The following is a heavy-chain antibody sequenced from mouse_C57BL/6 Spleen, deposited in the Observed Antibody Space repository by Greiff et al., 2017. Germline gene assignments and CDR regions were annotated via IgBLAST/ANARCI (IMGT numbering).Heavy chain of an antibody. D-gene: IGHD1-1*01. V-gene: IGHV5-4*01. CDR2: ISDGGSYT. Sequence: EVHLVESGGGLVKPGGSLKLSCAASGFTFSSYAMSWVRQTPEKRLEWVATISDGGSYTYYPDNVKGRFTISRDNAKNNLYLQMSHLKSEDTAMYYCARVFYYGIYYAMDYWGQGTSVTVSS. J-gene: IGHJ4*01. CDR1: GFTFSSYA. CDR3: ARVFYYGIYYAMDY.